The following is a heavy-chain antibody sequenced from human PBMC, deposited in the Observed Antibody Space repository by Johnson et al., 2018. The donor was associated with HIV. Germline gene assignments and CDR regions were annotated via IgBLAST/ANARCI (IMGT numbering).Heavy chain of an antibody. J-gene: IGHJ3*01. V-gene: IGHV3-30-3*01. Sequence: MQLVESGGGVVQPGRSLRLSCAASGFTFTFYAMHWVRQAPGKGLEWVAVISYDGSNKYYADSVKGRFTISRDNSKNTLYLQMNSLRAEDTAVYYCAREGNYYDSSSPGAFDFWGQGTMVTVSS. CDR2: ISYDGSNK. CDR1: GFTFTFYA. D-gene: IGHD3-22*01. CDR3: AREGNYYDSSSPGAFDF.